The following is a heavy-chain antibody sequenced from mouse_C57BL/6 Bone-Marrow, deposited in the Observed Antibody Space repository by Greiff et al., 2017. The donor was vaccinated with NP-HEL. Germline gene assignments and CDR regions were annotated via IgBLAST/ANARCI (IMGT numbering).Heavy chain of an antibody. CDR1: GYTFTGYW. D-gene: IGHD3-3*01. Sequence: QVQLQQSGAELMKPGASVKLSCKATGYTFTGYWIEWVKQRPGHGLEWIGEILPGSGSTNYNEKFKGKATFTADTSSNTAYIQLSSLTTEDSAIYYCAREGGRRNWYFDVWGTGTTVTVSS. CDR2: ILPGSGST. CDR3: AREGGRRNWYFDV. V-gene: IGHV1-9*01. J-gene: IGHJ1*03.